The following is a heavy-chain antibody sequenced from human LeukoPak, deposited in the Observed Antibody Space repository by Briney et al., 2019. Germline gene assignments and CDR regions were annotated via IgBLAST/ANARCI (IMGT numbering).Heavy chain of an antibody. D-gene: IGHD3-22*01. Sequence: SQTLSLTCSVSGGSISSRDYYWSWIRQPPGKGLEWIGYIYYSGSTNYNPSLKSRVTISVDTSKNQFSLKLSSVTAADTAVYYCARHQEKGSDYYPYFDYWGQGTLVTVSS. J-gene: IGHJ4*02. CDR2: IYYSGST. CDR1: GGSISSRDYY. V-gene: IGHV4-61*08. CDR3: ARHQEKGSDYYPYFDY.